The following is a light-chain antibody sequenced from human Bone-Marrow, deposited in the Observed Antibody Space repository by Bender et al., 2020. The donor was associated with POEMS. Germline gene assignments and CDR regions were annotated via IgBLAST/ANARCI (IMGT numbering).Light chain of an antibody. CDR3: SSYAGRYIYV. V-gene: IGLV1-40*01. Sequence: QSVLTQPPSVSEAPGQRVTISCTGSSSNIGAGHLVHWYQQFPGTGPKLLIYGNTNRPSGVPDRFSGSKSATSASLAISGLQGDDEADYYYSSYAGRYIYVFGSGTKVTVL. CDR2: GNT. CDR1: SSNIGAGHL. J-gene: IGLJ1*01.